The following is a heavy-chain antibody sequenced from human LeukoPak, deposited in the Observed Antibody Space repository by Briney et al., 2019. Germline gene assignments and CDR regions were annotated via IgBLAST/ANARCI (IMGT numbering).Heavy chain of an antibody. CDR1: GFTFSSYS. D-gene: IGHD3-22*01. J-gene: IGHJ4*02. V-gene: IGHV3-48*04. CDR2: ISSSGSTI. Sequence: GGSLRLSCAASGFTFSSYSMNWVRQAPGKGLEWVSYISSSGSTIYYADSVKGRFTISRDNAKNSLYLQMNSLRAEDTAVYYCAREADSSSYFGYWGQGTLVTVSS. CDR3: AREADSSSYFGY.